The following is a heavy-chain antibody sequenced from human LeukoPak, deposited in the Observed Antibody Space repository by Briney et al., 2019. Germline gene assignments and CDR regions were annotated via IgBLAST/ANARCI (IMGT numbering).Heavy chain of an antibody. Sequence: PGGSLRLSCAAFGFTFSNSWLHWVRQAPGRRLEWVAIIKLDGSVKYYVDSVTGRFSISRDNAKNSVYLQMNNLRAEDTAVYYCARAGTGLDYWGQGTLVTVSS. CDR1: GFTFSNSW. CDR3: ARAGTGLDY. J-gene: IGHJ4*02. V-gene: IGHV3-7*01. CDR2: IKLDGSVK. D-gene: IGHD2-8*02.